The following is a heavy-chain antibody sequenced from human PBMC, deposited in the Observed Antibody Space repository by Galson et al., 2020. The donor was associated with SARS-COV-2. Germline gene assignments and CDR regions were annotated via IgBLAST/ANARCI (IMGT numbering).Heavy chain of an antibody. CDR1: GYSFTTYG. CDR2: IDPSDSYT. D-gene: IGHD1-26*01. Sequence: ESLKISCKGSGYSFTTYGISWVRQMPGKGLEWMGRIDPSDSYTKYSPSFQGHVTISTDNSISTAYLQWSSLKASDTAMYYCARRGPWELVSGLDYWGQGTLVIVST. V-gene: IGHV5-10-1*01. J-gene: IGHJ4*02. CDR3: ARRGPWELVSGLDY.